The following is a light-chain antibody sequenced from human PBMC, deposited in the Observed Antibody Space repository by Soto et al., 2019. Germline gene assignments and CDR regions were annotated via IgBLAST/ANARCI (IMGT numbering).Light chain of an antibody. CDR3: QHYNNWPIT. V-gene: IGKV3-15*01. CDR2: GTS. J-gene: IGKJ5*01. Sequence: DIVMTQSPASLSVSPGESVTLSCRASQSDASNLAWYQQKPGQAPRLLIYGTSTRATGVPARFSGSGSGTDFTLTISSLQAADFAVYHCQHYNNWPITFGQGTRLEI. CDR1: QSDASN.